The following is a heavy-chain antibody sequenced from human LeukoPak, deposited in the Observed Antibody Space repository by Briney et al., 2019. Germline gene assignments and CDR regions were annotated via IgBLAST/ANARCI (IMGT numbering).Heavy chain of an antibody. CDR2: ISGSGGNT. J-gene: IGHJ6*04. Sequence: PGGSLRLSCAASGFTFSSYAMSWVRQAPGKGLEWVSVISGSGGNTYYADSVKGRFTISRDNAKNSLYLQMNSLRAEDTAVYYCAREKPYGMDVWGKGTTVTVSS. V-gene: IGHV3-23*01. CDR1: GFTFSSYA. CDR3: AREKPYGMDV.